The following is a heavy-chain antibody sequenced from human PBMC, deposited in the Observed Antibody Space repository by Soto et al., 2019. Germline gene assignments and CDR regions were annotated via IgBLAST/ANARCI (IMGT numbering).Heavy chain of an antibody. CDR2: IYSGGST. V-gene: IGHV3-53*01. Sequence: GGSLRLSCAASGFTVSSNYMSWVRQAPGKGLEWVSVIYSGGSTYYADSVKGRFTISRDNSKNTLYLQMNSLRAEDTSVYYCARPLGRSGYYDWGQGTLVTVSS. CDR1: GFTVSSNY. J-gene: IGHJ4*02. CDR3: ARPLGRSGYYD. D-gene: IGHD3-22*01.